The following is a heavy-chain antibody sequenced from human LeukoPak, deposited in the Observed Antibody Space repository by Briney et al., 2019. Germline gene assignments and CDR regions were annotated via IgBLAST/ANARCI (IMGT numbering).Heavy chain of an antibody. D-gene: IGHD3-3*01. J-gene: IGHJ6*03. CDR3: AKGEGFSYYMDV. CDR1: GFTFSSYG. CDR2: ISYDGSNK. V-gene: IGHV3-30*18. Sequence: GGSLRLSCAASGFTFSSYGMHWVRQAPGKGLEWVAVISYDGSNKYYADSVKGRFTISRDNSKNTLYLQMNSLRAEDTAVYYCAKGEGFSYYMDVWGKGTTVTVSS.